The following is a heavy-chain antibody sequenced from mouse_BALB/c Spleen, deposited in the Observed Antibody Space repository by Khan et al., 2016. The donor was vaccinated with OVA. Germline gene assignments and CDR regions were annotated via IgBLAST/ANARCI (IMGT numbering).Heavy chain of an antibody. CDR3: IKDRAYYKSAGWNAD. CDR1: GYSFTSYT. V-gene: IGHV1-4*01. Sequence: VQLQESGPELARPGPSLKISCKASGYSFTSYTIHWIRQRPGKALEWIGHINPSNDYTNYNQNFKDKAILIVNKSSRTFYMQLSSLTSEDSAVYYSIKDRAYYKSAGWNADWGQGTIVTVSA. D-gene: IGHD2-12*01. CDR2: INPSNDYT. J-gene: IGHJ3*01.